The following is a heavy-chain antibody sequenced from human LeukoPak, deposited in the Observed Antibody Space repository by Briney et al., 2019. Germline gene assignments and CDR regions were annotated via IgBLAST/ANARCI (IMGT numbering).Heavy chain of an antibody. CDR3: TRGSIAYYYMDV. CDR2: IYHSEST. CDR1: GGSISSSNW. Sequence: SETLSLTCGVSGGSISSSNWWSWVRQPPGKGLEWIGEIYHSESTNYNPSLKSRVTISVDKSKNQFSLKLSSVTAADTAVYYCTRGSIAYYYMDVWGKGTTVTISS. D-gene: IGHD3-22*01. J-gene: IGHJ6*03. V-gene: IGHV4-4*02.